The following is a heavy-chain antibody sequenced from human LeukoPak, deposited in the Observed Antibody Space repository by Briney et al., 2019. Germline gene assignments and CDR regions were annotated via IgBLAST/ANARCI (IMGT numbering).Heavy chain of an antibody. CDR3: AKDKGRDSTNWFDP. J-gene: IGHJ5*02. CDR2: INGDGSST. V-gene: IGHV3-74*01. D-gene: IGHD4-11*01. Sequence: GGSLRLSCAASGFTSNSYWMHWVRQAPGKGLVWVSRINGDGSSTSYADSVKGRFTISRDNAKNSLYLQMNSLRAEDTALYYCAKDKGRDSTNWFDPWGQGTLVTVSS. CDR1: GFTSNSYW.